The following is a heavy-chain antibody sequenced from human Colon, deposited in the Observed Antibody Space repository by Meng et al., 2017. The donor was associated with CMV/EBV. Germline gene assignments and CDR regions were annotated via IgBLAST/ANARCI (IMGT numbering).Heavy chain of an antibody. J-gene: IGHJ6*02. V-gene: IGHV1-18*01. CDR1: GYTFTSYD. CDR2: ISPYNGNT. D-gene: IGHD3-10*02. CDR3: ARVVVVPLDYYTMDV. Sequence: ASVKVSCKASGYTFTSYDIHWVRQATGQGLEWMGWISPYNGNTNYAQRLQGRVTMTTDTSTSTVYMELRSLRSDDTAVYYCARVVVVPLDYYTMDVWGQATTVTVSS.